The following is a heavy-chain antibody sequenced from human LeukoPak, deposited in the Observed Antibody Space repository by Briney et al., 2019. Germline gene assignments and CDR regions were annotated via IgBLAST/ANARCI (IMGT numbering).Heavy chain of an antibody. J-gene: IGHJ4*02. V-gene: IGHV3-74*03. D-gene: IGHD6-19*01. CDR1: GFTLSGSW. CDR3: VKSSGWPDY. Sequence: GGSLRLSCAASGFTLSGSWMHWVRQAPGKGLLWVSRISSDGSGSSTMYADSVKGRFTISRDDAKNTLYLQMNSLRGEDTAVYYCVKSSGWPDYWGQGILVTVSS. CDR2: ISSDGSGSST.